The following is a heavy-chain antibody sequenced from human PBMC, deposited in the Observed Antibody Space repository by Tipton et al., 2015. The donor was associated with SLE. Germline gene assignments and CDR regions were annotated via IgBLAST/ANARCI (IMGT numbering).Heavy chain of an antibody. CDR3: ASGGGNRVAARRAFDY. D-gene: IGHD6-6*01. V-gene: IGHV1-69*01. CDR1: GGTFSSYA. CDR2: ISAYNGNT. J-gene: IGHJ4*02. Sequence: QSGAEVKKPGSSVKVSCKASGGTFSSYAISWVRQAPGQGLEWMGWISAYNGNTNYAQKFQGRVTITADESTSTAYMELSSLRSEDTAVYYCASGGGNRVAARRAFDYWGQGTLVTVSS.